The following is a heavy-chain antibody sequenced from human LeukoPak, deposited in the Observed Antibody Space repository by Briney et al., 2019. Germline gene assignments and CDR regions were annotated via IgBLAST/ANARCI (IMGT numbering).Heavy chain of an antibody. J-gene: IGHJ6*02. CDR3: ARSLRPHYYGMDV. D-gene: IGHD3-16*01. V-gene: IGHV4-59*01. CDR2: IYYSGST. CDR1: GGSISSYY. Sequence: SETLSLTCTVSGGSISSYYWSWIRQLPGKGLEWIGYIYYSGSTNYNPSLKSRVTISVDTSKNQFSLKLSSVTAADTAVYYCARSLRPHYYGMDVWGQGTTVTVSS.